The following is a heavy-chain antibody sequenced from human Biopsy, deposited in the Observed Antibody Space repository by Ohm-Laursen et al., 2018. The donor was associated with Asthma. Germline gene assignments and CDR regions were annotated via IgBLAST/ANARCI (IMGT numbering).Heavy chain of an antibody. V-gene: IGHV3-9*01. CDR2: ISWNSGNI. Sequence: SLRLSCTASGFSFDDCAMHWVRQAPGKGLEWVSSISWNSGNIDYAVSVKGRFTISRDNAKNSLYLQMQSLGPEDTAFYYCAKSADYYDSTGYLDFWGRGTLVTVSS. D-gene: IGHD3-22*01. CDR1: GFSFDDCA. J-gene: IGHJ4*01. CDR3: AKSADYYDSTGYLDF.